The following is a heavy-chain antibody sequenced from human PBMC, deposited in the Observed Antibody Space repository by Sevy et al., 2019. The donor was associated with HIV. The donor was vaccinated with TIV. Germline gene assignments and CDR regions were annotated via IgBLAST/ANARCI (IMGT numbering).Heavy chain of an antibody. D-gene: IGHD3-3*01. CDR2: ILFDGGNK. CDR3: ASRGGDFWNGYNFDH. Sequence: GGSLRLSCAASGFTFSDFAMAWVRQAPGKGLEWVALILFDGGNKYYADSVMGRFTISRDNSKKTLFLEMNSLRHDDTAMYYCASRGGDFWNGYNFDHWGQGTLVTVSS. J-gene: IGHJ4*02. CDR1: GFTFSDFA. V-gene: IGHV3-30*03.